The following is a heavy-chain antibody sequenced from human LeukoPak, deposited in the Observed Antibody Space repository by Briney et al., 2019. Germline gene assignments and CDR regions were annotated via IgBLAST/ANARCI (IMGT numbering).Heavy chain of an antibody. CDR2: ISGSGGST. J-gene: IGHJ4*02. V-gene: IGHV3-23*01. Sequence: GGSLRLSCAASGFTFSSYAMSWVRQAPGKGLEWDSAISGSGGSTYYADSVKGQFTISRDNSKNTLYLQMNSLRAEDTAVYYCAKRRYSSSWEADYWGQGTLVTVSS. D-gene: IGHD6-13*01. CDR3: AKRRYSSSWEADY. CDR1: GFTFSSYA.